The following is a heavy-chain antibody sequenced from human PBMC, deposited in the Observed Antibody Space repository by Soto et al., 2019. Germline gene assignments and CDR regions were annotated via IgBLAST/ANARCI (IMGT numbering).Heavy chain of an antibody. D-gene: IGHD7-27*01. V-gene: IGHV4-61*03. CDR3: ASRLTGLDP. CDR2: IYYTGDT. Sequence: QVQLQESGPGLVKPSETLSLTCTVSGGSVSSGSYYWSWIRQPPGKGLEWIAYIYYTGDTNYNPSLKSRVSISVDTSKNHVSLKLTSVTAADTAVYYCASRLTGLDPWGQGTLVTVSS. J-gene: IGHJ5*02. CDR1: GGSVSSGSYY.